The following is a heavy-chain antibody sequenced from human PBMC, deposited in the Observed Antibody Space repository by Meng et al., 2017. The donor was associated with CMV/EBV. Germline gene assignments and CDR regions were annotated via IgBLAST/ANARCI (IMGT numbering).Heavy chain of an antibody. V-gene: IGHV3-15*01. J-gene: IGHJ4*02. CDR1: GFTFSNAW. Sequence: GESLKISCGASGFTFSNAWMNWVRQAPGKGLEWLGLIKSKTDGGTTDYAAPVKGRFSISRDDSKNTLYLQMNSLKTEDTAVYYCATAPGYYASSPFDYWGQGTMVTVSS. D-gene: IGHD3-22*01. CDR2: IKSKTDGGTT. CDR3: ATAPGYYASSPFDY.